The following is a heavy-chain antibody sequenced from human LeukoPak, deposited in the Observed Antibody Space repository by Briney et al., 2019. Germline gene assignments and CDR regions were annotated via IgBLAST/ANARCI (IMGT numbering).Heavy chain of an antibody. CDR2: INTDNGNT. J-gene: IGHJ6*02. CDR1: GDTFISYA. CDR3: AREDYGGTAYYYYYYGMDV. Sequence: ASVKVSCKASGDTFISYAMYWVRQAPGQRLEWMGWINTDNGNTKYSQKLQGRVTMTTDTSTSTAYMELRSLRSDDTAVYYCAREDYGGTAYYYYYYGMDVWGQGTTVTVSS. D-gene: IGHD4-23*01. V-gene: IGHV1-3*04.